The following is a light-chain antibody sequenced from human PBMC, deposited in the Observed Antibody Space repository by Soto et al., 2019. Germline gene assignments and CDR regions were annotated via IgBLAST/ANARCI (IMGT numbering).Light chain of an antibody. J-gene: IGLJ2*01. CDR2: DNS. CDR3: QVWDTTSDHVV. CDR1: SIGRKS. V-gene: IGLV3-21*02. Sequence: SYVLTQPPSVSVAPGQTATITCGGDSIGRKSVHWYQQKPGQAPGLIVYDNSDRPSGIPERFSGSNSGNTATLTISRVEAGDEADYYCQVWDTTSDHVVFGGGTKLTVL.